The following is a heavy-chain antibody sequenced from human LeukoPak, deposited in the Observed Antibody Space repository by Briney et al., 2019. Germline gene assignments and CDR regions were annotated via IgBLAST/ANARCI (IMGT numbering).Heavy chain of an antibody. CDR1: GFTFSSYW. D-gene: IGHD6-13*01. V-gene: IGHV3-74*01. Sequence: GGSLRLSCAASGFTFSSYWMHWVRQAPGKGLVWVSRINSDGSSTSYADSVKGRFTISRDNAKNTLYLQMNSLRAEDTAVYYCARDVPDIAAAGNYGMDVWGQGTTVTVSS. CDR3: ARDVPDIAAAGNYGMDV. J-gene: IGHJ6*02. CDR2: INSDGSST.